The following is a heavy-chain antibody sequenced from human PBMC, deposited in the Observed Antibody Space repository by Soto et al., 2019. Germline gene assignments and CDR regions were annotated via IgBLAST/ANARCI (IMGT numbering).Heavy chain of an antibody. D-gene: IGHD2-2*02. Sequence: QVQLVQSGAEVKKPGASVKVSCKASGYTFTSYGISWVRQAPGQGLEWMGWISAYNGNTNYAQKLQGRVTMTTDTSTSTAYMELRSLRSDDTAVYYCARDPSDHTSAPPSCYYYGMDVWGQGTTVTVSS. J-gene: IGHJ6*02. CDR3: ARDPSDHTSAPPSCYYYGMDV. V-gene: IGHV1-18*01. CDR1: GYTFTSYG. CDR2: ISAYNGNT.